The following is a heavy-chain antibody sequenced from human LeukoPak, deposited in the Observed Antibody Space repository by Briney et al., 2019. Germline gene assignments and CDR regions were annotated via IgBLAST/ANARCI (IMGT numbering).Heavy chain of an antibody. V-gene: IGHV3-23*01. CDR1: GFTFSSYA. Sequence: GGSLRLSCAASGFTFSSYAMSWVCQAPGKGLEWVSAISGSDGSTYYADSVKGRFTISRDNSKNTLYLQMNSLRAEDTAVYYCAKDWGIAAAGTGFDYWGQGTLVTVSS. CDR3: AKDWGIAAAGTGFDY. D-gene: IGHD6-13*01. CDR2: ISGSDGST. J-gene: IGHJ4*02.